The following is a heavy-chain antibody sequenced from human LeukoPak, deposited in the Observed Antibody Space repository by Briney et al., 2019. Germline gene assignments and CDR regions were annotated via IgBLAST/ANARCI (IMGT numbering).Heavy chain of an antibody. CDR1: GLTFSSYW. D-gene: IGHD6-19*01. V-gene: IGHV3-7*01. CDR3: WAVAAQLGDC. J-gene: IGHJ4*02. CDR2: IKQDGSEK. Sequence: GGSLRLSRAASGLTFSSYWMSWVRQAPGKGLEWVANIKQDGSEKYYVDSVKGRFTISRDNAKNSLYLQMNSLRAEDTAVYYCWAVAAQLGDCWGQGTLVTVSS.